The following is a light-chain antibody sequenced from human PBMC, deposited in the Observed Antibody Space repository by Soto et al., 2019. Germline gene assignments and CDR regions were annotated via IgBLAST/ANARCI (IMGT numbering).Light chain of an antibody. Sequence: AIQMTQSPSSLSASEGDRVNITCRASRYIRSDLSWYQQRPGQAPKVLIYGASSSQSGVPSRFSGSGYGTDFTLSISSLQPEDFATYFCLQDYNYPWTFGQGTKVDSK. CDR2: GAS. CDR3: LQDYNYPWT. J-gene: IGKJ1*01. V-gene: IGKV1-6*01. CDR1: RYIRSD.